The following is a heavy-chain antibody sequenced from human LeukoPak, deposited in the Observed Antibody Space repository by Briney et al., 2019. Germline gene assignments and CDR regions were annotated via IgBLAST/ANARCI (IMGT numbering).Heavy chain of an antibody. CDR3: ARASSTSGPND. CDR1: GFTVSSND. V-gene: IGHV3-53*01. J-gene: IGHJ4*02. Sequence: GGSLRLSCAASGFTVSSNDMSWVRQAPGKGPEWVSVIYSGGSTYYADSVRGRFTISRDSSKNTLYLQMNSLRAEDTAVYYCARASSTSGPNDWGQGTLVTVSS. D-gene: IGHD1-26*01. CDR2: IYSGGST.